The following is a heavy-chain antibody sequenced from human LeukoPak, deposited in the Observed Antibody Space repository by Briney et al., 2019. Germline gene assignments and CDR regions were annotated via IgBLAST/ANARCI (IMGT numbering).Heavy chain of an antibody. CDR3: AKNSGEYSLYRYMDD. CDR1: GFTFSSYA. J-gene: IGHJ6*03. D-gene: IGHD3-10*01. CDR2: IISSGGNT. V-gene: IGHV3-23*01. Sequence: GGSLRLSCAASGFTFSSYAMSWVRQAPGKGLEWVSAIISSGGNTYSADSVKGRFTISRDNTKNTLYLQMNSLRAEDTAVYYCAKNSGEYSLYRYMDDWGKGTTVTVSS.